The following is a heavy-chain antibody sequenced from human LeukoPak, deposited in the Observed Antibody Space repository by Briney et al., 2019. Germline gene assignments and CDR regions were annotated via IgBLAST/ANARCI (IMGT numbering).Heavy chain of an antibody. V-gene: IGHV4-38-2*01. J-gene: IGHJ4*02. D-gene: IGHD2-8*01. Sequence: PSETLSLTCAVSGYSISSGYYRGWIRQPPGKGLEWIGSIYHSGSTYYNPSLKSRVPISVDTSKNQFSLKLSSVTAADTAVYYCARHAVLMVYTTHPTTFDYWGQGTLVTVSS. CDR3: ARHAVLMVYTTHPTTFDY. CDR2: IYHSGST. CDR1: GYSISSGYY.